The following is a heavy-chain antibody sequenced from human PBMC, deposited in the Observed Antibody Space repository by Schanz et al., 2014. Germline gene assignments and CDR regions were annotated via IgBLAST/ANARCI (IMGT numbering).Heavy chain of an antibody. CDR3: ARGGAGSVLFFFDY. V-gene: IGHV3-7*04. Sequence: EVQLVESGGGLVKPGGSLRLSCAASGFTFNYAWMNWVRQAPGKGLEWVANIKQDESERSYVDSVKGRFTISRDNAKNSLYLQMNSLRAEDTAVYFCARGGAGSVLFFFDYWGQGTLVTVSS. CDR2: IKQDESER. D-gene: IGHD3-10*01. CDR1: GFTFNYAW. J-gene: IGHJ4*02.